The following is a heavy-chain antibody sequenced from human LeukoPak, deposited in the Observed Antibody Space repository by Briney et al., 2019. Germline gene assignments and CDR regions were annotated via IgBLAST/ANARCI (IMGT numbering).Heavy chain of an antibody. CDR2: IKRNTEGGTT. J-gene: IGHJ4*02. CDR1: GFTFSNAW. D-gene: IGHD1-26*01. Sequence: GGSLRLSCAAPGFTFSNAWMNWVRQAPGKGLEWLGRIKRNTEGGTTDYAASVKGRFTISRDDSKNTLYLQINSLKTEDTAVYYCATDFTVGATLDYWGQGTLVTVSS. CDR3: ATDFTVGATLDY. V-gene: IGHV3-15*01.